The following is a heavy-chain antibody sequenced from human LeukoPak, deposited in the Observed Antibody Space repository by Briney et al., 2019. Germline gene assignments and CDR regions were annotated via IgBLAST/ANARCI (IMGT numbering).Heavy chain of an antibody. J-gene: IGHJ4*02. D-gene: IGHD6-19*01. CDR3: ARDRDNVAGSRGYFDY. CDR2: ISTSSRTI. CDR1: GFTFSSYD. Sequence: PGGSLRLSCAGSGFTFSSYDMNWVRQAPGKGLEWLAYISTSSRTIYYADSVKGRFTISRDNAKNSLYLQMNSLRAEDTAVYYCARDRDNVAGSRGYFDYWGQGTLVTVSS. V-gene: IGHV3-48*04.